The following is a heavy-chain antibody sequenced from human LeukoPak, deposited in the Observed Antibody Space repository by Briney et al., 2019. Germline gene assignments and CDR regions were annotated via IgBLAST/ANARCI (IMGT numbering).Heavy chain of an antibody. D-gene: IGHD3-22*01. V-gene: IGHV3-33*01. J-gene: IGHJ4*02. Sequence: GGSLRLSCAASGFTFSSYGMHWVRQAPGKGLEWVAVIWYDGSNKYYADSVKGRFTISRDNSKNTLYLQMNSLRVEDTALYYCARGGGSITMTHWGQGTLVTVSS. CDR1: GFTFSSYG. CDR3: ARGGGSITMTH. CDR2: IWYDGSNK.